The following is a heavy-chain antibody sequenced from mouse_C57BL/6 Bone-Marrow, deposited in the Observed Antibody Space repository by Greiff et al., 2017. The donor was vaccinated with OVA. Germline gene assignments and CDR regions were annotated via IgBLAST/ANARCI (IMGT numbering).Heavy chain of an antibody. D-gene: IGHD2-1*01. CDR2: ISSGGDYI. V-gene: IGHV5-9-1*02. CDR1: GFTFSSYA. Sequence: EVMLVESGEGLVKPGGSLKLSCAASGFTFSSYAMSWVRQTPEKRLEWVAYISSGGDYIYYADTVKGRFTISRDNARNTLYLQMSSLKSEDTAMYYCTRDRIYYGNWDAMDYWGQGTSVTVSS. CDR3: TRDRIYYGNWDAMDY. J-gene: IGHJ4*01.